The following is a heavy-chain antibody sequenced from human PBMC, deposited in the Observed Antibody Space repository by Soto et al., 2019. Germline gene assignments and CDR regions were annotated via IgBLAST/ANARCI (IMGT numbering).Heavy chain of an antibody. D-gene: IGHD3-10*01. CDR1: GGSISSYY. CDR2: IYTSGST. J-gene: IGHJ6*02. CDR3: ARHMVRGVTYYYYGMDV. Sequence: PSETLSLTCTVSGGSISSYYWSWIRQPAGKGLEWIGRIYTSGSTNYNPSLKSRVTMSVDTSKNQFSLKLSSVTAADTAVYYCARHMVRGVTYYYYGMDVWGQGTTVTVSS. V-gene: IGHV4-4*07.